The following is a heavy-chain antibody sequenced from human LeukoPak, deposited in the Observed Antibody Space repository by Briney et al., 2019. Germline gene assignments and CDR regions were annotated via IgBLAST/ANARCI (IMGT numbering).Heavy chain of an antibody. J-gene: IGHJ4*02. D-gene: IGHD6-13*01. CDR3: ARDGQYSSSWVDY. Sequence: PGGSLRLSCAASGFTFSSYGMHWVRQAPGKGLEWVAFIRYDGSNKYYADSVKGRFTISRDNSKNTLYLQMNSLRAEDTAVYYCARDGQYSSSWVDYWGQGTLVTVSS. V-gene: IGHV3-30*02. CDR1: GFTFSSYG. CDR2: IRYDGSNK.